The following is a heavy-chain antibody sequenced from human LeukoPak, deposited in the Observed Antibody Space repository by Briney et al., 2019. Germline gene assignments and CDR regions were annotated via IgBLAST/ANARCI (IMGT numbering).Heavy chain of an antibody. CDR2: ISSSGSTI. V-gene: IGHV3-48*03. D-gene: IGHD3-10*01. CDR3: ARSEITMVRGGAFDI. CDR1: GFTFRSYE. Sequence: QPGGSLRLSCAASGFTFRSYEMNWVRRAPGKGLEWVSYISSSGSTIYYADTVKGRFTISRDNAKNSLFLQMNSLRAEDTAVYYCARSEITMVRGGAFDIWGQGTMVTVSS. J-gene: IGHJ3*02.